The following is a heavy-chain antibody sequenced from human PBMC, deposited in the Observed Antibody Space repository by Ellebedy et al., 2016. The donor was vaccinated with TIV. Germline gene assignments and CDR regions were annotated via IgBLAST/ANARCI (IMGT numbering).Heavy chain of an antibody. CDR2: INSDGSTT. CDR1: GFDFSNYH. Sequence: GESLKISCAASGFDFSNYHMDWVRQLPGKELVWVARINSDGSTTKYADSVKGRFTVSSDNARSTMYLQMRRLRAEDTAVYYCARGGGCGRGDCWGFDYWGQGTLVTVSS. CDR3: ARGGGCGRGDCWGFDY. V-gene: IGHV3-74*03. J-gene: IGHJ4*02. D-gene: IGHD2-21*02.